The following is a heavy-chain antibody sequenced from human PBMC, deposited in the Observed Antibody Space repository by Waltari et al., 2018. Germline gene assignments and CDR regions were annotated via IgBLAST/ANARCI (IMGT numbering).Heavy chain of an antibody. CDR3: ATYYYDSSGYYFDGALFDY. V-gene: IGHV1-69*01. D-gene: IGHD3-22*01. CDR2: IIPILGTA. CDR1: GGTFSSYA. Sequence: QVQLVQSGAEVKKPGSSVKVSCKASGGTFSSYAISWVRQAPGQGLEWRGGIIPILGTANYAQKFQGRVTITADESTSTAYMELSSLRSEDTAVYYCATYYYDSSGYYFDGALFDYWGQGTLVTVAA. J-gene: IGHJ4*02.